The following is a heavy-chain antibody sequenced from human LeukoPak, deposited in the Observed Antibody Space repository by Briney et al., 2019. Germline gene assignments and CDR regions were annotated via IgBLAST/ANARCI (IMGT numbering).Heavy chain of an antibody. Sequence: PGRSLRLSCAASGFTFSSYAMHWVRQAPGKGLEWVAVISYDGSNKYYADSVKGRFTISRDNSKNTLYLQMNSLRAEDTAVYYCAKDIAAAGTFDPWGQGTLVTVSS. J-gene: IGHJ5*02. CDR3: AKDIAAAGTFDP. V-gene: IGHV3-30*04. CDR2: ISYDGSNK. D-gene: IGHD6-13*01. CDR1: GFTFSSYA.